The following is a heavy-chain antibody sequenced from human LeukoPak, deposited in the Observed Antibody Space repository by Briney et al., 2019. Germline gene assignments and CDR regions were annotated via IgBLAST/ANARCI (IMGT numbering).Heavy chain of an antibody. J-gene: IGHJ6*03. D-gene: IGHD2-8*02. CDR1: GGTFISYA. Sequence: GASVKVSCKASGGTFISYAISWVRQAPGQGLEWMGGIIPIFGTANYAQKFQGRVTITADKSTSTAYMELSSLTSEDTAVYYCALVVPYGSLYYYYYMDVWGKGTTVTVSS. CDR3: ALVVPYGSLYYYYYMDV. V-gene: IGHV1-69*06. CDR2: IIPIFGTA.